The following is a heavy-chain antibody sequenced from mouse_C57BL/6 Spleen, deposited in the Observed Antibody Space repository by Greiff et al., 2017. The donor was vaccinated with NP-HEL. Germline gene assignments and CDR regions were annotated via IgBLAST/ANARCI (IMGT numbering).Heavy chain of an antibody. D-gene: IGHD3-2*02. CDR2: IYPRSGNT. V-gene: IGHV1-81*01. J-gene: IGHJ4*01. CDR3: ARGGPSGYVGDAMDY. CDR1: GYTFTSYG. Sequence: QVQLQQSGAELARPGASVKLSCKASGYTFTSYGISWVKQRTGQGLEWIGEIYPRSGNTYYNEKFKGKATLTADKSSSTAYMELRSLTSEDSAVYFCARGGPSGYVGDAMDYWGQGTSVTVSS.